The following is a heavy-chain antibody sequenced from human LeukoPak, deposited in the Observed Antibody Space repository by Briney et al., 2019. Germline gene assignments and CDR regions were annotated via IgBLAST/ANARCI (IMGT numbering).Heavy chain of an antibody. CDR2: ISSSSSYI. Sequence: NPGGSLRLSCAASGFTFSSYSMNWVRQAPGKGLEWVSSISSSSSYIYYADSVKGRFTISRDNAKNSLYLQMNSLRAEDTAVYYCARDRVVIIGGYYYYYGMDVWGQGTTVTVSS. CDR3: ARDRVVIIGGYYYYYGMDV. V-gene: IGHV3-21*01. D-gene: IGHD3-3*01. J-gene: IGHJ6*02. CDR1: GFTFSSYS.